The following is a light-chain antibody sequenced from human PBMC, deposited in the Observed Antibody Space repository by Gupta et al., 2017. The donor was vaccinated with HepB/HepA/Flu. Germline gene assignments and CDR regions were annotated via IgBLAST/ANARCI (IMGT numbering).Light chain of an antibody. CDR3: QQYNNWPLT. J-gene: IGKJ4*01. CDR1: QSVSSN. CDR2: GAS. Sequence: EIVMTQSPANLSVSPGERATLSCRASQSVSSNLAWYQQKPGQAPRLLIYGASTRATGLPARFSGSGSGTEFTLTISSLQSEDVAVYYCQQYNNWPLTFGGGTKVEIK. V-gene: IGKV3-15*01.